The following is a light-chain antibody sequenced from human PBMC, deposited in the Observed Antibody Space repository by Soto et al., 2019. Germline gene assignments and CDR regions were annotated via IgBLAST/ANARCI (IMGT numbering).Light chain of an antibody. J-gene: IGLJ2*01. Sequence: NFMLTQPHSMSESPGKTVTISCTRSSGDIANNYVQWYQQRPGSAPTTVIYEDNQRPSGVPDRFSGSIDSSSNSASLTVSGLKTEDEADYYCQSYDSNNHVVFGGGTKVTVL. CDR2: EDN. V-gene: IGLV6-57*04. CDR1: SGDIANNY. CDR3: QSYDSNNHVV.